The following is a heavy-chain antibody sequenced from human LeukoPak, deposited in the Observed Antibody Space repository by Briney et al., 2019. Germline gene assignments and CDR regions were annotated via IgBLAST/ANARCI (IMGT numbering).Heavy chain of an antibody. Sequence: QPGGSLRLSCAASGFTFGSYAMTWVRQAPGKGLDWVSAIVGSGYSTYYAASVKGRFTISRDNSKNTVCLQMDSLRAEDTAAYFCVRGRHYFDYWGQGALVTVSS. J-gene: IGHJ4*02. CDR2: IVGSGYST. V-gene: IGHV3-23*01. CDR3: VRGRHYFDY. CDR1: GFTFGSYA. D-gene: IGHD5-24*01.